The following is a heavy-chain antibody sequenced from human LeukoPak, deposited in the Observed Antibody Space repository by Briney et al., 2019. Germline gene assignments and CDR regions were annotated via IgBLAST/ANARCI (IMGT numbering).Heavy chain of an antibody. V-gene: IGHV4-59*01. CDR1: GGSISSYY. CDR3: ARVNLDDGTFDY. Sequence: SETLSLTCTVSGGSISSYYWRWIRQPPGKGLEWIGYIYYSGSTNYNPSLKSRVTISVDTSKNQFSLKLSSVTAADTAVYYCARVNLDDGTFDYWGQGTLVTVSS. J-gene: IGHJ4*02. CDR2: IYYSGST. D-gene: IGHD1-1*01.